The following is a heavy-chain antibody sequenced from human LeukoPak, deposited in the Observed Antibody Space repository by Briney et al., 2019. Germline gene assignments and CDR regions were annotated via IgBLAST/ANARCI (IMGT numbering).Heavy chain of an antibody. D-gene: IGHD4-17*01. V-gene: IGHV1-46*01. CDR2: INPSGGST. CDR1: GYTFTSYY. CDR3: ARGLYSSTVTTASVNFDY. Sequence: ASVELSCKASGYTFTSYYMHWVRQAPGQGLEWMGIINPSGGSTSYAQKFQGRVTMTRDTSTSTVYMELSSLRSEDTAVYYCARGLYSSTVTTASVNFDYWGQGTLVTVSS. J-gene: IGHJ4*02.